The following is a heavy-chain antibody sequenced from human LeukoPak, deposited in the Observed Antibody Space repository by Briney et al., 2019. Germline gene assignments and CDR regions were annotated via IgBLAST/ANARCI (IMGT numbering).Heavy chain of an antibody. CDR1: GGSISSYY. D-gene: IGHD3-10*01. J-gene: IGHJ6*02. Sequence: PSETLSLTCTVSGGSISSYYWSWIRQPPGKGLEWIGYIYYSGSTNYNPSLKSRVTISVDTSKNQFSLKLSSVTAADTAVYYCARGFGTKWNYSGMDVWGHGTTVTVSS. V-gene: IGHV4-59*01. CDR3: ARGFGTKWNYSGMDV. CDR2: IYYSGST.